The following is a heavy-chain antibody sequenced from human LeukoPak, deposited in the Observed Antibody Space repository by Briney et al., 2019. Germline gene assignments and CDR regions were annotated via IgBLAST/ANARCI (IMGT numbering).Heavy chain of an antibody. CDR1: GFTVSSNY. Sequence: QSGGSLRLSCAASGFTVSSNYMSWVRQAPGKGLEWVSVIYSGGSTYYADSVKGRFTISRDNSKNTLYLQMNSLRAEDTAVYYCARARIFGVVIITFGGYYFDYWGQGTLVTVSS. CDR2: IYSGGST. V-gene: IGHV3-66*01. D-gene: IGHD3-3*01. J-gene: IGHJ4*02. CDR3: ARARIFGVVIITFGGYYFDY.